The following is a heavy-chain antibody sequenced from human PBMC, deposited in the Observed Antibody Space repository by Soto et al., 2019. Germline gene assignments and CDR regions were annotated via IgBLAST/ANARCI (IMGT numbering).Heavy chain of an antibody. D-gene: IGHD3-22*01. J-gene: IGHJ5*02. CDR3: ARLSRPNYYDTSGFFKDNWFDP. V-gene: IGHV1-69*13. Sequence: ASVKVSCKASGGTFNSYDINWVRQSPGQGLEWMGGIIPIVETPKYAQKFQGRVTITADESTNTVYMELSSLRSEDTAMYYCARLSRPNYYDTSGFFKDNWFDPWGQGTLVTVSS. CDR1: GGTFNSYD. CDR2: IIPIVETP.